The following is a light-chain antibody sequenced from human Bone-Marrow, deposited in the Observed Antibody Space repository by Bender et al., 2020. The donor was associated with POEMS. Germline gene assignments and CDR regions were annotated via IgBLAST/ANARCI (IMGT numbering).Light chain of an antibody. CDR1: SSNIGAHA. CDR2: SSH. V-gene: IGLV1-44*01. CDR3: AVWDDGLNGWV. J-gene: IGLJ3*02. Sequence: QSVLTQPPSASGTPGQRVTISCSGGSSNIGAHAVNWYQHLPGTAPKLLIYSSHRRPSEVPDRFSGSRSGTSASLAISGLQSEDEADYYWAVWDDGLNGWVFGGGNKLTV.